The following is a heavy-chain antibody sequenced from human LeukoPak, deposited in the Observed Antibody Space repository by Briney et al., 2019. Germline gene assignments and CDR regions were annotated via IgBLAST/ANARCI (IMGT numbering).Heavy chain of an antibody. CDR3: ARSYSSTWLFDS. Sequence: HPGGSLRFSCAASGFSVSDNHMSWVRQAPGKGLEWVSVVYSGGGTNYADSVKDRFTISRDNSKNTLDLQMSNLRAEDTAVYYCARSYSSTWLFDSWGQGTLVTVSS. CDR2: VYSGGGT. J-gene: IGHJ4*02. CDR1: GFSVSDNH. D-gene: IGHD6-13*01. V-gene: IGHV3-66*01.